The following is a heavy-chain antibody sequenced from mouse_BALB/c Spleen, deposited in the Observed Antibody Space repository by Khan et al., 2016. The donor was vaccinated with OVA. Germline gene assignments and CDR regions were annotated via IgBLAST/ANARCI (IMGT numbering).Heavy chain of an antibody. V-gene: IGHV9-1*02. Sequence: QIQLVQSGPELKKPGETVKISCKASGYTFTNYGMNWVKQAPGKGLKWMGWINTYTGEPTYVDDFKGRFAFSLETSASTAYLQINNLKNEDMTTYFCARISSYWYSDVWGAVTTVTVSS. J-gene: IGHJ1*01. CDR2: INTYTGEP. CDR3: ARISSYWYSDV. D-gene: IGHD6-2*01. CDR1: GYTFTNYG.